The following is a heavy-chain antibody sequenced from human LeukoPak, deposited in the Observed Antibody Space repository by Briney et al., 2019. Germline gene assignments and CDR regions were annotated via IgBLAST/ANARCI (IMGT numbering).Heavy chain of an antibody. CDR3: AKAMGSRSVYAIDY. V-gene: IGHV3-9*01. Sequence: GGSLRLSCAASGFTFDDYAMHWVRQAPGKGLEWVSGISWNSGSIGYADSVKGRFTISRDNAKNSLYLQMNSLRAEDTALYYCAKAMGSRSVYAIDYWGEGTLVTVSS. D-gene: IGHD5/OR15-5a*01. CDR1: GFTFDDYA. J-gene: IGHJ4*02. CDR2: ISWNSGSI.